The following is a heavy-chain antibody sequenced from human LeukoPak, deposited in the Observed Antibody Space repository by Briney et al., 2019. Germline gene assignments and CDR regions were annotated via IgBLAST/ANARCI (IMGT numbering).Heavy chain of an antibody. J-gene: IGHJ4*02. CDR1: GFTFSSYA. D-gene: IGHD6-6*01. CDR3: AKDAGPQQLVFFDS. Sequence: GGSLRLSCAASGFTFSSYAMHWVRQAPGQGLEWVSTISADGNNIHQADSVKGRFAISRDNSGGTLYLQMNSLRAEDTAIYYCAKDAGPQQLVFFDSWGQGTLVAVSS. V-gene: IGHV3-23*01. CDR2: ISADGNNI.